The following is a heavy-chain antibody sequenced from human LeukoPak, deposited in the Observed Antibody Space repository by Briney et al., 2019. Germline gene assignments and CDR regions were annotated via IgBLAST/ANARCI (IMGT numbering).Heavy chain of an antibody. D-gene: IGHD3-10*01. V-gene: IGHV1-2*02. J-gene: IGHJ6*02. Sequence: ASVKVSCKASGYTFTGYYIHWVRQAPGQGLEWMGWINPNSGGTNYAQKFQGRVTMTRDTSISTAYMELSRLRSDDTAVFYCARDNEGWFGPLPGYYYYGMDVWGQGTTVTVSS. CDR1: GYTFTGYY. CDR3: ARDNEGWFGPLPGYYYYGMDV. CDR2: INPNSGGT.